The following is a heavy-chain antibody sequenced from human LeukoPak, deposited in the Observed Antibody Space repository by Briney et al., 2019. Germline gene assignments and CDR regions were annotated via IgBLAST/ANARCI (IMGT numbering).Heavy chain of an antibody. D-gene: IGHD3-22*01. CDR2: MYYSGNT. CDR3: ARQYFDRTGYYYFDY. Sequence: SETLSLTCTVSGDAITGSSYYWGWIRQSPGKGLEWIGSMYYSGNTYSNPSLESRVTMLADTSRNQFSLKLNSVSVADTAVYYCARQYFDRTGYYYFDYWGQGTLVIVSS. CDR1: GDAITGSSYY. V-gene: IGHV4-39*01. J-gene: IGHJ4*02.